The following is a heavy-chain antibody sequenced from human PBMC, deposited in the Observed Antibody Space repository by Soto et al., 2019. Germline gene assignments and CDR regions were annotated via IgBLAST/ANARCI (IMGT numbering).Heavy chain of an antibody. CDR3: AHAFGGTSWPNDAFDV. Sequence: HITLKESGPTLVKPTQTLTLTCIFSGISFSADGVGVGWIRQPPGKTLEWLALIYWDDDTRYRPSLKSRLTITKDSSKNQVVLTMTNMDPLDTATYYCAHAFGGTSWPNDAFDVWGQGTVVTVST. D-gene: IGHD3-16*01. J-gene: IGHJ3*01. CDR1: GISFSADGVG. CDR2: IYWDDDT. V-gene: IGHV2-5*02.